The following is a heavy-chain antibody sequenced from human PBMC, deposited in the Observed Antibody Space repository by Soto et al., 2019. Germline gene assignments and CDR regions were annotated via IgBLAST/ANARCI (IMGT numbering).Heavy chain of an antibody. CDR3: ARGHLAVVPVASWYYYMDV. CDR2: VNAGNGNT. J-gene: IGHJ6*03. CDR1: GYSFSNYA. D-gene: IGHD2-2*01. Sequence: QVQLVQSGAEVEKPGASLKVSCKASGYSFSNYAVHWVRQAPGQRLEWMGWVNAGNGNTRYSQNFLGRVTITRDTSARTAYLELSSLRSEDTAVYYCARGHLAVVPVASWYYYMDVLGKGTTVTVSS. V-gene: IGHV1-3*01.